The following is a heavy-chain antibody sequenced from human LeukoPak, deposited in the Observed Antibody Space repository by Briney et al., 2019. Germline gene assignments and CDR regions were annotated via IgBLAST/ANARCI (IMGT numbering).Heavy chain of an antibody. V-gene: IGHV1-24*01. Sequence: ASVKVSCKVSGYTLTKLSKHWVRQAPGKGLEWMGRFDPKDGETIDAQIFQGRVTMTEDTSTDTAYMEMSSLRSEDTAVYYCATDRVWFGEGEMDYYFMDVWGKGTTVTVSS. CDR2: FDPKDGET. CDR1: GYTLTKLS. CDR3: ATDRVWFGEGEMDYYFMDV. D-gene: IGHD3-10*01. J-gene: IGHJ6*03.